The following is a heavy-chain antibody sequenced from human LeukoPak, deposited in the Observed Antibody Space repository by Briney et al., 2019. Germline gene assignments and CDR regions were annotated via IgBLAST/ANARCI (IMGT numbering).Heavy chain of an antibody. J-gene: IGHJ4*02. CDR1: GFTFSSYE. CDR2: ISCSGGNI. Sequence: GGSLRLSCAASGFTFSSYEMNWVRQAPGKGLEWVSYISCSGGNIYCADSVKGRFTISRDNAKNSVYLQMNSLRAEDTAIYYCAAGGGSYWGQGTLVTVSS. D-gene: IGHD1-1*01. V-gene: IGHV3-48*03. CDR3: AAGGGSY.